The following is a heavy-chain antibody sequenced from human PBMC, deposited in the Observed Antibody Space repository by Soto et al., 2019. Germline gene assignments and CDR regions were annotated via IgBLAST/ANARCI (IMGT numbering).Heavy chain of an antibody. CDR1: GYTFTSYG. V-gene: IGHV1-18*01. J-gene: IGHJ3*02. CDR3: ARDRSPSVLMVYAIFGDAFDI. Sequence: GASVKVSCKASGYTFTSYGISWVRQAPGQGLEWMGWISAYNGNTNYAQKLLGRVTMTTDTSTSTAYMELRSLRSDDTAVYYCARDRSPSVLMVYAIFGDAFDIWGQGTMVTVSS. CDR2: ISAYNGNT. D-gene: IGHD2-8*01.